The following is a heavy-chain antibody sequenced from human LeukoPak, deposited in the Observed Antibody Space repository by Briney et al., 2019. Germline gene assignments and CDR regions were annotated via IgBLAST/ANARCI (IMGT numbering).Heavy chain of an antibody. J-gene: IGHJ6*03. CDR1: GGSLSSYY. D-gene: IGHD3-10*01. CDR3: ARESSGNYYNPLGYMDV. Sequence: SSETLSLTCTVSGGSLSSYYWSWIRQPPGKGLEWIGYIYSTGSANYNPSLKSRVTLSVDTAKNQFSLNLSSVTAADTAVYYCARESSGNYYNPLGYMDVWGKGTTVTVSS. V-gene: IGHV4-59*12. CDR2: IYSTGSA.